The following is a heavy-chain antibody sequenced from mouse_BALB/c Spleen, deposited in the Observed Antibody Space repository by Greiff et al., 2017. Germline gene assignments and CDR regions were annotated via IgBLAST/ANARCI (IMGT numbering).Heavy chain of an antibody. V-gene: IGHV7-3*02. CDR3: ARGGYYGSSYVGY. CDR1: GFTFTDYY. J-gene: IGHJ2*01. CDR2: IRNKANGYTT. D-gene: IGHD1-1*01. Sequence: EVQVVESGGGLVQPGGSLRLSCATSGFTFTDYYMSWVRQPPGKALEWLGFIRNKANGYTTEYSASVKGRFTISRDNSQSILYLQMNTLRAEDSATYYCARGGYYGSSYVGYWGQGTTLTVSS.